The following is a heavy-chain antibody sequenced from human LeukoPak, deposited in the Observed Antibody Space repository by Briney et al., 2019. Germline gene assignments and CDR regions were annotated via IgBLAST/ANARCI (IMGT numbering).Heavy chain of an antibody. Sequence: SETLSLTCTVSGGSISSYYWSWIRQPPGKGLEWIGYIYHSGSTNYNPSLKSRVTISVDTSQNQFYLKLSSVTAADTAVYYCARGPRDSSSSALFKFDPWGQGTLVTVSS. D-gene: IGHD6-6*01. CDR1: GGSISSYY. CDR3: ARGPRDSSSSALFKFDP. CDR2: IYHSGST. V-gene: IGHV4-59*01. J-gene: IGHJ5*02.